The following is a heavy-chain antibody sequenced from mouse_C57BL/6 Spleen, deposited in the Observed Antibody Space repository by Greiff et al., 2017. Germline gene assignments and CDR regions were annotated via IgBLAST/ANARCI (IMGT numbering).Heavy chain of an antibody. CDR3: ARGAYYSNYHYAMDY. D-gene: IGHD2-5*01. J-gene: IGHJ4*01. Sequence: QVQLQQSGAELVKPGASVKISCKASGYAFSSYWMNWVKQRPGKGLEWIGQIYPGGGDTNYNGKFKGKATLTADKSSSTAYMQLSSLTSEDSAVYYCARGAYYSNYHYAMDYWGQGTSVTVSS. CDR1: GYAFSSYW. CDR2: IYPGGGDT. V-gene: IGHV1-80*01.